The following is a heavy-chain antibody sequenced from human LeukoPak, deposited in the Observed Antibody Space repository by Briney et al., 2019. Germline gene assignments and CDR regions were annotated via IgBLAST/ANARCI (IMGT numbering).Heavy chain of an antibody. Sequence: PSETLSLTCTVSGGSISSSSYYWDWIRQPPGKGLEWIGSIYHSGSTYYNPSPKSRVTISVDTSKNQFSLKLSSVTAADTAVYYCARHYSTSLVYRFDPWGQGTLVTVSS. J-gene: IGHJ5*02. CDR1: GGSISSSSYY. V-gene: IGHV4-39*01. D-gene: IGHD6-6*01. CDR2: IYHSGST. CDR3: ARHYSTSLVYRFDP.